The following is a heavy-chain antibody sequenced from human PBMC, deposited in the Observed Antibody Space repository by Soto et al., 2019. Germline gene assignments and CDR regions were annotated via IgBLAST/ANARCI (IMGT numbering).Heavy chain of an antibody. Sequence: GASVKVSCKVSGYTLTELSMHWVRQAPGKGLEWMGGFDPEDGETIYAQNFQGRVTMTEDPSTDTAYMGLSSLRSEDTAVYYCATDSPKYCSSTSCFKWGWFDPWGQGTLVTVSS. D-gene: IGHD2-2*01. J-gene: IGHJ5*02. CDR1: GYTLTELS. V-gene: IGHV1-24*01. CDR3: ATDSPKYCSSTSCFKWGWFDP. CDR2: FDPEDGET.